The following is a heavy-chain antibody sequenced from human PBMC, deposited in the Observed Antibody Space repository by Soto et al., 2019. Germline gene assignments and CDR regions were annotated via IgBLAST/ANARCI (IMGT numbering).Heavy chain of an antibody. CDR1: GYTFTSYG. CDR3: ARAIYSSSWYPHNWFDP. J-gene: IGHJ5*02. V-gene: IGHV1-18*01. CDR2: ISAYNGNT. D-gene: IGHD6-13*01. Sequence: ASVKVSCKASGYTFTSYGISWVRQAPGQGLEWMGWISAYNGNTNYAQKLQGRVTMTTDTSTSTAYMELRSLRSDDTAVYYCARAIYSSSWYPHNWFDPWGQGTLVTVSS.